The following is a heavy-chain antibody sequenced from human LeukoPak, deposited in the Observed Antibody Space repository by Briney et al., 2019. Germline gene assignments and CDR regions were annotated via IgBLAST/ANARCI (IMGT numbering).Heavy chain of an antibody. CDR3: ARGKLYYYDSSGPHGDFDI. CDR1: GCTFSSYG. D-gene: IGHD3-22*01. J-gene: IGHJ3*02. V-gene: IGHV3-13*05. CDR2: ICTAGDP. Sequence: GGSLRLSCAASGCTFSSYGMHWGRQATGKGLEWVSAICTAGDPYYPGCVTDRFTILRENAKNSLYLSMNRLSARDTAVYYCARGKLYYYDSSGPHGDFDIWGQGTLVTVSS.